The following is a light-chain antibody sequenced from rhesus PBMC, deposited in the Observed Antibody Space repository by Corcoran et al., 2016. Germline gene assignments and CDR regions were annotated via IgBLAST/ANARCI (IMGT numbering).Light chain of an antibody. J-gene: IGKJ3*01. CDR2: TAS. CDR1: QGISSW. Sequence: DIQMTQSPSSLSASVGDTVTITCRASQGISSWLAWYQQKPGKAPNLLIYTASSLQSGVPSRFSGTGSETEFTLTISSLQSEDFATYYCQQYSSRPFTFGPGTKLDIK. V-gene: IGKV1-22*01. CDR3: QQYSSRPFT.